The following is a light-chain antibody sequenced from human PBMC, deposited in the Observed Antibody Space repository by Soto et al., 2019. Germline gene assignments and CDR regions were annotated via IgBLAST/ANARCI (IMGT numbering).Light chain of an antibody. J-gene: IGLJ1*01. V-gene: IGLV2-14*01. CDR2: DVS. Sequence: QSVLTQPASVSGSPGQSITTFCTGTSSDVGGYNYVSWYQQHPGKAPKLMIYDVSNRPSGVSNRFSGSKSGNTASLTISGLQAEDEADYYCSSYTSSSTRVFGTGTKVTVL. CDR1: SSDVGGYNY. CDR3: SSYTSSSTRV.